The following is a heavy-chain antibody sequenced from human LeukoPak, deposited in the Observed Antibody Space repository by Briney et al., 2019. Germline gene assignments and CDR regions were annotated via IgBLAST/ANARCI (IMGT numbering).Heavy chain of an antibody. CDR2: ISAYNGNT. CDR3: TRLGCGGDCCLYNWFDP. CDR1: GYTFTSYG. D-gene: IGHD2-21*02. Sequence: ASVKVSCKASGYTFTSYGISSVRQPPGQGLEWMGWISAYNGNTNYAQKLQGRVTMTTDTSTSTAYMELRGLRSDDTAVYYCTRLGCGGDCCLYNWFDPWGQGTLVTVSS. V-gene: IGHV1-18*01. J-gene: IGHJ5*02.